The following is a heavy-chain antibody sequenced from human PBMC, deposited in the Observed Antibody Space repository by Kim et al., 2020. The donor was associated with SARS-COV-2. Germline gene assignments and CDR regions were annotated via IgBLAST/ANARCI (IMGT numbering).Heavy chain of an antibody. CDR1: GFIFDTYA. V-gene: IGHV3-64*02. J-gene: IGHJ4*02. D-gene: IGHD2-2*01. CDR2: ISSNGADP. Sequence: GGSLRLSCAASGFIFDTYAMHWVRQTPGRRLEYVSAISSNGADPYYADSVKGRFIISRDNSKNTMYLQMGSLIAEDMAVYYCAREGRHCSGTACYLFDYWGQGTLVTVSS. CDR3: AREGRHCSGTACYLFDY.